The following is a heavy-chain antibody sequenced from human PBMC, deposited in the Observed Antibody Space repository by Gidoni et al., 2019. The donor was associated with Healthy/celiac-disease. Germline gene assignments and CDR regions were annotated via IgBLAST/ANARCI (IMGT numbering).Heavy chain of an antibody. CDR2: TYDRSKWYN. CDR1: GVSASIYSAA. V-gene: IGHV6-1*01. D-gene: IGHD6-19*01. CDR3: ARSQGRGLDRFDY. Sequence: QLQQSGPGLVPPSPTLPLTSAISGVSASIYSAAWNWHRQYPSRGREWPGRTYDRSKWYNDYAESVKSRITINRDTSKNQCSLQLNSVTPEDTAVYYCARSQGRGLDRFDYWGQGTLVTVSS. J-gene: IGHJ4*02.